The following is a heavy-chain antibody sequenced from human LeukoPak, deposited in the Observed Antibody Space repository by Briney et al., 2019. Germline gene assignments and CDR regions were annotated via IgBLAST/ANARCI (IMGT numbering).Heavy chain of an antibody. CDR2: ISGSGGST. J-gene: IGHJ4*02. CDR1: GFTFSSYA. CDR3: ARGRGITMVRGSPPFDY. Sequence: PGGSLRLSCAASGFTFSSYAMSWVRQAPGKGLEWVSAISGSGGSTYYADSVKGRFTISRDNSKNTLYLQMNSLRAEDTAVYYCARGRGITMVRGSPPFDYWGQGTLVTVSS. V-gene: IGHV3-23*01. D-gene: IGHD3-10*01.